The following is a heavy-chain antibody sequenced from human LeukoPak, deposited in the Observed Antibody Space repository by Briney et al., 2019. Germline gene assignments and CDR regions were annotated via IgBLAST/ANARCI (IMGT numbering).Heavy chain of an antibody. CDR2: IKSKTDGGTT. V-gene: IGHV3-15*01. Sequence: PGGSLRLSCAASGFTFSNAWMSWVRQAPGKGLEWVGRIKSKTDGGTTDYAAHVKGRFTISRDDSKNTLYLQMNSLKTEDTAVYYCTTEYYYDSSGPTDYWGQGTLVTVSS. J-gene: IGHJ4*02. CDR3: TTEYYYDSSGPTDY. D-gene: IGHD3-22*01. CDR1: GFTFSNAW.